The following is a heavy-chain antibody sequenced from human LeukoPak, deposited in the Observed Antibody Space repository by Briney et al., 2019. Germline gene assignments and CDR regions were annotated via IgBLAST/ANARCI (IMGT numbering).Heavy chain of an antibody. J-gene: IGHJ5*02. D-gene: IGHD2-15*01. V-gene: IGHV3-48*04. CDR2: ISSSGFNI. CDR3: AGQSRLGYCSGGSCYSQPFDP. Sequence: GGSLRLSCAASGFTFSSYNMNWVRQAPGKGLEWVSYISSSGFNIYYADSVKGRFTISRDNAKNSLYLQMNSLRAEDTAVYYCAGQSRLGYCSGGSCYSQPFDPWGQGTLVTVSS. CDR1: GFTFSSYN.